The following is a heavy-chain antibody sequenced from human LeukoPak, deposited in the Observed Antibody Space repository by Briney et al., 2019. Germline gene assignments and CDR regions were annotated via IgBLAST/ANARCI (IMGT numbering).Heavy chain of an antibody. CDR1: GYTFTGCY. V-gene: IGHV1-46*01. D-gene: IGHD6-19*01. J-gene: IGHJ6*03. CDR2: INPSGGST. Sequence: GGSLRLSCAASGYTFTGCYMHWVRQAPGQGLEWMGIINPSGGSTSYAQKFQGRVTMTRDMSTSTVYMELSSLRSEDTAVYYCARDGVGSGWIYYYYMDVWGKGTTVTVSS. CDR3: ARDGVGSGWIYYYYMDV.